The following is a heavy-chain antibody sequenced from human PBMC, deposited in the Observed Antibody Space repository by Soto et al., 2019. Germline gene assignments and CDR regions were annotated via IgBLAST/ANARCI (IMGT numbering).Heavy chain of an antibody. CDR3: ASGRSSTRTLDY. CDR1: GYTFTSYY. V-gene: IGHV1-46*01. D-gene: IGHD2-2*01. J-gene: IGHJ4*02. Sequence: ASVKVFCKASGYTFTSYYMHWVRQAPGQGLEWMGIINPSGGSTSYAQKFQGRVTMTRDTSTSTVYMELSSLRSEDTAVYYCASGRSSTRTLDYWGQGTLVTVSS. CDR2: INPSGGST.